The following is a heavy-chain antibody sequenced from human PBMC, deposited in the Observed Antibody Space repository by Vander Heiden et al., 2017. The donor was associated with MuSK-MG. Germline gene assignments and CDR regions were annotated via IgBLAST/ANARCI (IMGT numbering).Heavy chain of an antibody. CDR2: QHPNRGNT. V-gene: IGHV1-8*01. D-gene: IGHD6-19*01. Sequence: QVQLDQSGAEVKQAGASVNVSCKASGYTFTRYDINWVRQAPGQGLEWLGRQHPNRGNTGYARKFRGRGTVTRNTSISTAYMELSSLTPEDTAGYYGARAWEAVAGRGCDYWGLGALGTVSS. CDR1: GYTFTRYD. J-gene: IGHJ4*02. CDR3: ARAWEAVAGRGCDY.